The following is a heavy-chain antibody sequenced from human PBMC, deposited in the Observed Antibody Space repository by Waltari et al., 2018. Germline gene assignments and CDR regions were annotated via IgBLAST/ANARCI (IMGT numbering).Heavy chain of an antibody. V-gene: IGHV1-2*02. CDR3: ARSELLWFGELGLFDY. J-gene: IGHJ4*02. Sequence: QVQLVQSGAEVKKPGASVKVSCKASGYTFTGYYMHWVRQAPGQGLEWMGWINPNSGGTNYAQKFQGRVTMTRDTSISTAYMELSRLRSDDTAVYYCARSELLWFGELGLFDYWGQGTLVTVSS. CDR2: INPNSGGT. CDR1: GYTFTGYY. D-gene: IGHD3-10*01.